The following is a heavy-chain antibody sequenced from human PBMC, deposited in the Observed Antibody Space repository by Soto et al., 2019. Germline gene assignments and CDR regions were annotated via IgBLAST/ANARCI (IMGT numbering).Heavy chain of an antibody. CDR2: IIPIFGKS. Sequence: QVQLVQSGDEVKKPGPSVKVYSKASVGTFSSYAISCVRQAPGQGLEWMGGIIPIFGKSNYAQKFQGRVTITGDDSMSTAYKELISLRSEYADVYYCAIDPFRGSGWYGWGQGTLVTVSS. V-gene: IGHV1-69*12. CDR3: AIDPFRGSGWYG. J-gene: IGHJ4*02. D-gene: IGHD6-13*01. CDR1: VGTFSSYA.